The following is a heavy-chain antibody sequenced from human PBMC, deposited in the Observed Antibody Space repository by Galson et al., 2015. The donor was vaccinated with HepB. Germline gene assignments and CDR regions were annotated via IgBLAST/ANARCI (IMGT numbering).Heavy chain of an antibody. V-gene: IGHV4-39*01. Sequence: LRLSCAASGFTFSSYAMHWVRQPPGKGLEWIGSIYYSGSTYYNPSLKSRVTISVDTSKNQFSLKLSSVTAADTAVYYCARHVSSRFARGDYWGQGTLVTVSS. CDR3: ARHVSSRFARGDY. D-gene: IGHD6-13*01. CDR1: GFTFSSYAMH. J-gene: IGHJ4*02. CDR2: IYYSGST.